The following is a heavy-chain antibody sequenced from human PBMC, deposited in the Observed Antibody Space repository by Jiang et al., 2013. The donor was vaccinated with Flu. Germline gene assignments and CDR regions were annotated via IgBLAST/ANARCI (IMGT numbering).Heavy chain of an antibody. CDR2: IYYSGST. J-gene: IGHJ4*02. CDR1: GGSISTNY. Sequence: PGLVKPSETLSLTCSVSGGSISTNYWSWIRQPPGKGLEWIGYIYYSGSTNYNPSLKSRVTISLDTSKNQFSLKMNFVTAADTAVYYCAGGPGWLTEYWGQGNPGSPSPQ. CDR3: AGGPGWLTEY. V-gene: IGHV4-59*01. D-gene: IGHD3-22*01.